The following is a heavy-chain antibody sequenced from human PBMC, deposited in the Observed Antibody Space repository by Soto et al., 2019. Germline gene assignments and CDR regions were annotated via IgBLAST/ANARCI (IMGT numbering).Heavy chain of an antibody. CDR2: IIPIFGTA. D-gene: IGHD1-7*01. V-gene: IGHV1-69*13. J-gene: IGHJ5*02. Sequence: ASVKVSCKASGGTFSSYAISWVRQAPGQGLEWMGGIIPIFGTANYAQKFQGRVTITADESTSTAYMELSSLRSEDTAVYYCARAAYNRNYASYPFDPWGQGTLVTVSS. CDR1: GGTFSSYA. CDR3: ARAAYNRNYASYPFDP.